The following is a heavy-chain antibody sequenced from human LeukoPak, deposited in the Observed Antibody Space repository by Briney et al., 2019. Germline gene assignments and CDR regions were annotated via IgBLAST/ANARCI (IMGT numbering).Heavy chain of an antibody. V-gene: IGHV4-34*01. J-gene: IGHJ5*02. CDR2: ITHNGYT. D-gene: IGHD3-10*01. Sequence: SETLSLTCAVYGGSFSGYYWGWIRQPPGKGLQWIGEITHNGYTNYNPALKSRATISIDTSKNEFSLKVSSVTAADMAIYYCAASGGPITWFDPWGQGTLVTVSS. CDR1: GGSFSGYY. CDR3: AASGGPITWFDP.